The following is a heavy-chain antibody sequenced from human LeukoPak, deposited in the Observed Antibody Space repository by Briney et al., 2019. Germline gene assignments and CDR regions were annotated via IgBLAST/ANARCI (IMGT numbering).Heavy chain of an antibody. CDR1: GGSISSSSHY. V-gene: IGHV4-39*01. CDR3: ASLQQQLASTPFDP. CDR2: IYYSGST. J-gene: IGHJ5*02. D-gene: IGHD6-13*01. Sequence: SETLSLTCTVSGGSISSSSHYWGWIRQPPGKGLEWIGSIYYSGSTYYNPSLKSRVTISVDTSKNQFSLKLSSVTAADTAVYYCASLQQQLASTPFDPWGQGTLVTVSS.